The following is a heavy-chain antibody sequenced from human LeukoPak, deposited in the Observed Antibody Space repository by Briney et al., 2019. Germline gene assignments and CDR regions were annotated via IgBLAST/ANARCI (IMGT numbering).Heavy chain of an antibody. Sequence: GGSLRLSCGASGFTFSSYEINWVRQAPGKGLEWVSYISSSGSTIYYADSVKGRFTISRDNAKNSLFLQMNSLRAEDTAVYYCARDSSSYWFFDLWGRGTLVTVSS. V-gene: IGHV3-48*03. CDR3: ARDSSSYWFFDL. CDR1: GFTFSSYE. CDR2: ISSSGSTI. J-gene: IGHJ2*01.